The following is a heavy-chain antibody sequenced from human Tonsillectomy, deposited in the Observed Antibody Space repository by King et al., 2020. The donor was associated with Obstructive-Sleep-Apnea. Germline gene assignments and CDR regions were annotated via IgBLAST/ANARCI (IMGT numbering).Heavy chain of an antibody. V-gene: IGHV3-7*03. Sequence: VQLVESGGDLVQPGGSLRLSCAASGFTFSDYWMTWIRQVPGKGLEWVALRKHDGSDKAYVDSVKGRFATSKDNAKNSLYLQMKNLKAEDTAVYYCATDPHHYSAGGAFGYWGQGTPVTVSS. CDR2: RKHDGSDK. D-gene: IGHD2-8*02. CDR3: ATDPHHYSAGGAFGY. J-gene: IGHJ4*02. CDR1: GFTFSDYW.